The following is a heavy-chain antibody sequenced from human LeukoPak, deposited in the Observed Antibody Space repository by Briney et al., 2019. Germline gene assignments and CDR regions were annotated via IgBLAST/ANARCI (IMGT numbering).Heavy chain of an antibody. CDR3: ARVYYSSSYDYWYFDL. CDR1: GGSISSGGYS. D-gene: IGHD6-13*01. V-gene: IGHV4-61*08. CDR2: IYYSGST. Sequence: SETLSLTCAVSGGSISSGGYSWSWIRQPPGKGLEWIGYIYYSGSTNYNPSLKSRVTISVNTSKKQLSLKLSSVTAADTAVYYCARVYYSSSYDYWYFDLWGRGTLVTVSS. J-gene: IGHJ2*01.